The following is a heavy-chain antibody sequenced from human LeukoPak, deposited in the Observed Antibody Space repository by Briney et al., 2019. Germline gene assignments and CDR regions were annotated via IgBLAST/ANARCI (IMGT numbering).Heavy chain of an antibody. Sequence: PGGSLRLSCAASGFTFSDYYMSWIRQAPGKGLEWVSAISGSGGSTYYADSVKGRFTISRDNSKNTLYLQMNSLRAEDTAVYHCAKRRDGYNRVYFDYWGQGTLVAVSS. CDR1: GFTFSDYY. J-gene: IGHJ4*02. V-gene: IGHV3-23*01. CDR2: ISGSGGST. D-gene: IGHD5-24*01. CDR3: AKRRDGYNRVYFDY.